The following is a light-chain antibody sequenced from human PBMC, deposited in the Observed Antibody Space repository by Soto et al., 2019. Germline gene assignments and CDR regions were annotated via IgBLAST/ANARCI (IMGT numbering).Light chain of an antibody. CDR1: QSVGRY. CDR3: VQRSVWPWT. V-gene: IGKV3-11*01. J-gene: IGKJ1*01. Sequence: IVLTHSPATLSLAPGERGTLSCRARQSVGRYLAWYQHKPGQPPRLLIYDTSNRAPGTPGRFGGSGSGTDFTLTISSREPEEFAVYYCVQRSVWPWTVGQGTKVEFK. CDR2: DTS.